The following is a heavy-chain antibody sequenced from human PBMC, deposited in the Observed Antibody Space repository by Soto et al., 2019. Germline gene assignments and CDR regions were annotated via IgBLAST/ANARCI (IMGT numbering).Heavy chain of an antibody. J-gene: IGHJ5*02. Sequence: ASVKVSCKASGYTFSSYDVTWVRQAPGQRLEWMGWINADNGDTKYSPKLQGRVTITRDTSASTAYMELSSLRSEDTAVYYCVRRHVSATGIDWFDPWGQGTLVTVSS. CDR2: INADNGDT. CDR1: GYTFSSYD. V-gene: IGHV1-3*01. D-gene: IGHD6-13*01. CDR3: VRRHVSATGIDWFDP.